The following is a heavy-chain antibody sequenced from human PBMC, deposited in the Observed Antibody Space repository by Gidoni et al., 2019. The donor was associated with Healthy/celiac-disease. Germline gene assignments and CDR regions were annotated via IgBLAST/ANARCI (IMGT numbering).Heavy chain of an antibody. CDR2: IYYSGSP. Sequence: QLHLQESGPGLVKPSEHLSLTCTVSGGFISSSSYYWGWIRQPPGKGLEWIGSIYYSGSPYYNPSLKSRVTISVDTSKNQCSLKLSSVTAADTAVYYCASSPVVIVAFDIWGQGTMVTVSS. D-gene: IGHD5-12*01. CDR3: ASSPVVIVAFDI. V-gene: IGHV4-39*01. J-gene: IGHJ3*02. CDR1: GGFISSSSYY.